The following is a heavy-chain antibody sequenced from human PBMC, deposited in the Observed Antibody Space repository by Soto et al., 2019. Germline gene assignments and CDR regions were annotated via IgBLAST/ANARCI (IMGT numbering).Heavy chain of an antibody. D-gene: IGHD3-16*01. CDR3: ATLYGPFDI. J-gene: IGHJ3*02. V-gene: IGHV3-74*01. Sequence: GVSLRLSCAASGFTFSNYWMHWVRQAPGKGLVWVSLIRGDGINTKYADSVKGRFTISRDNAKNTLFLQMNSLTAEDTAVYYCATLYGPFDIWGQGTLVTVSS. CDR2: IRGDGINT. CDR1: GFTFSNYW.